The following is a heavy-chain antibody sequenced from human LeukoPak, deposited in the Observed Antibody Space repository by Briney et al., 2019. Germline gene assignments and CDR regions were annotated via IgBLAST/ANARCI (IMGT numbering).Heavy chain of an antibody. CDR2: INHSGGT. J-gene: IGHJ4*02. V-gene: IGHV4-34*01. CDR3: ARGGNRTTSQLD. D-gene: IGHD1-14*01. Sequence: PSETLSLTCAVYGGSFSGYYWSWIRQPPGEGLEWIGEINHSGGTNYNPSLKSRVTISVDTSKNQFSLKLSSVTAADTAVYYCARGGNRTTSQLDWGQGTLVTVSS. CDR1: GGSFSGYY.